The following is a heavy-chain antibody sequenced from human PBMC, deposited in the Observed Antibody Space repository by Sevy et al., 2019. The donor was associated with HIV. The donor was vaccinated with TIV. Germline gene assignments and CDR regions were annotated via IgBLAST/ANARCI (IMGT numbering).Heavy chain of an antibody. V-gene: IGHV3-23*01. J-gene: IGHJ3*01. CDR2: TRGRGGAT. Sequence: GGSLRLSCAASGFPFSSYAMNWVRQGPGKGLEWVSATRGRGGATNYSDSVTGRFTISRGNSKTTLNLQMDSLRAEDTAVYYCAKDVVAAVGDAFDVWGQGTMVTVSS. D-gene: IGHD2-15*01. CDR1: GFPFSSYA. CDR3: AKDVVAAVGDAFDV.